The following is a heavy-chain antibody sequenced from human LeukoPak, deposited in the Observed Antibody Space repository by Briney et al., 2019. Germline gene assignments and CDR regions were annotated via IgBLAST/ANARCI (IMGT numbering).Heavy chain of an antibody. CDR3: ARHGGSGSYYNWFDP. V-gene: IGHV4-59*08. D-gene: IGHD3-10*01. CDR1: GGSISSYY. J-gene: IGHJ5*02. CDR2: MYYSGST. Sequence: KPSETLSLTCTVSGGSISSYYWSWIRQPPGKGLEWIGYMYYSGSTNYNPSLKSRITISVDRSKNQFSLKLSSVTAADTAVYYCARHGGSGSYYNWFDPWGQGTLVTVSS.